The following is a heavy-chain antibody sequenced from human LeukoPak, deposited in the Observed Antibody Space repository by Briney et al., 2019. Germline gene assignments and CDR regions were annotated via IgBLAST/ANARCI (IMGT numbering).Heavy chain of an antibody. J-gene: IGHJ4*02. CDR2: INAGNGNT. V-gene: IGHV1-3*01. CDR1: GYTFTSYA. Sequence: ASVKVSCKASGYTFTSYAMHWVRQAPGQRLEWMGWINAGNGNTEYSQKFQGRVTITRDTSASTAYMELSSLRSEDTAVYYCARAGFEWCMLAWGQGTLVTVSS. CDR3: ARAGFEWCMLA. D-gene: IGHD2-8*01.